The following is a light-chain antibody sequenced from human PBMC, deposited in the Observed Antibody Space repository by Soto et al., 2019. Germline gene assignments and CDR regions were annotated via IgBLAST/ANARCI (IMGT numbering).Light chain of an antibody. CDR2: DVS. J-gene: IGLJ1*01. Sequence: QSVLTQPASVSGSPGQSITVSCTGSSSDIGAYKYVSWYQQRPGKAPKLMIYDVSNRPSGVSSRFGGSKSGNTASLTISGLQAEDEADYYCSSYTSSSTYVFGTGTQLTVL. V-gene: IGLV2-14*01. CDR1: SSDIGAYKY. CDR3: SSYTSSSTYV.